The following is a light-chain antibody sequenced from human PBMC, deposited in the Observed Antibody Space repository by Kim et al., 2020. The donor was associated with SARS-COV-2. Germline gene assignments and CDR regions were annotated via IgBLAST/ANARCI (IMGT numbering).Light chain of an antibody. CDR2: GAS. J-gene: IGKJ1*01. CDR3: QQYGSSPAT. CDR1: KTVTINY. Sequence: SPGERATLTCRASKTVTINYLDWYQQKPGKAPRLLIYGASSRATGISDRFSGSGSGTDFTLTISRLEPEDVAVYYCQQYGSSPATFGQGTKVDIK. V-gene: IGKV3-20*01.